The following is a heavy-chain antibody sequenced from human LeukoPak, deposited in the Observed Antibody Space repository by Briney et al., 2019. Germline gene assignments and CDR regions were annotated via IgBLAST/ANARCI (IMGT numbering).Heavy chain of an antibody. D-gene: IGHD5-12*01. Sequence: SETLSLTCTVSGGSISSYYWSWIRQTAGKGLEWIGRIYTSGSTNYNPSLKSRVTMSVDTSKNQFSLKLSSVTAADTAVYYCASQPYSGYGGNNWFDPWGQGTLVTVSS. CDR2: IYTSGST. V-gene: IGHV4-4*07. CDR1: GGSISSYY. J-gene: IGHJ5*02. CDR3: ASQPYSGYGGNNWFDP.